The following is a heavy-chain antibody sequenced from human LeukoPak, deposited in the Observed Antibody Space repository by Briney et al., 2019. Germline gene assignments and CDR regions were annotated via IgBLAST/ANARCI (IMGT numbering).Heavy chain of an antibody. D-gene: IGHD7-27*01. Sequence: SETLSPTCTVSGASVTDYYWSWIRQSPGKGLEWISYIHHSGNSDYNPSLRSRVTTSLDTSKDQFSLNLISVTAADTAVYYCTRGHWGLQSWSQGTLVTVSS. CDR3: TRGHWGLQS. V-gene: IGHV4-59*02. J-gene: IGHJ5*02. CDR2: IHHSGNS. CDR1: GASVTDYY.